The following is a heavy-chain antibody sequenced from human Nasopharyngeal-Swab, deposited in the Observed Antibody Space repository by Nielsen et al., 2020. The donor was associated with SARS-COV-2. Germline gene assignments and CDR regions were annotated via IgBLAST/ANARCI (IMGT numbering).Heavy chain of an antibody. V-gene: IGHV3-74*01. Sequence: GESLKISCAASGFTFSSYWMHWVRQAPGKGLVWVSRINSDGSSTSYADSVKGRFTISRDNAKNTLYLQMNSLRAEDTAVYYCARDELDFWSGYNWFDPWGQGTLVTVSS. CDR1: GFTFSSYW. D-gene: IGHD3-3*01. CDR3: ARDELDFWSGYNWFDP. CDR2: INSDGSST. J-gene: IGHJ5*02.